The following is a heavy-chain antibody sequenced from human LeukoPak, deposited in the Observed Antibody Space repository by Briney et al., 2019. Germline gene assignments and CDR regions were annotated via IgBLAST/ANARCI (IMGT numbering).Heavy chain of an antibody. D-gene: IGHD6-13*01. J-gene: IGHJ4*02. V-gene: IGHV4-31*03. CDR1: GGSISSGGYY. CDR3: ARGAYGAAAFYYFDY. CDR2: IYYSGST. Sequence: SQTLFLTCTVSGGSISSGGYYWSWIRQHPGKGLEWIGYIYYSGSTYYNPSLKSRVTISVDTSKNQFSLKLSSVTAADTAVYYCARGAYGAAAFYYFDYWGQGTLVTVSS.